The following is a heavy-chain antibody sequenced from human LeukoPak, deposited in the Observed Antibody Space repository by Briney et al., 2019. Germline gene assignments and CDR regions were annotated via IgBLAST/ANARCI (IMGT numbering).Heavy chain of an antibody. Sequence: SGTLSLTCTVSGGSISSYYWSWIRQPPGRGLEWIGYIYYSGSTNYNPSLKSRVTISVDTSKNQFSLKLSSVTAADTAVYYCARGGYDILTGYSTPLGHWGQGTLVTVSS. CDR3: ARGGYDILTGYSTPLGH. CDR1: GGSISSYY. V-gene: IGHV4-59*01. D-gene: IGHD3-9*01. J-gene: IGHJ4*02. CDR2: IYYSGST.